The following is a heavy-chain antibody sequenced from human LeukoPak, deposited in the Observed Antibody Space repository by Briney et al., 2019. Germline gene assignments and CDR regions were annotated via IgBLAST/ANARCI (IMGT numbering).Heavy chain of an antibody. D-gene: IGHD6-19*01. CDR2: IYYSGST. CDR3: ARDSAVAGTRGYRT. Sequence: NPSETLSLTCTVSGGSISSYYWSWIRQPPGKGLEWIGYIYYSGSTNYNPSLKSRVTISVDTSKNQFSLKLSSVTAADTAVYYCARDSAVAGTRGYRTWGQGTLVTVSS. CDR1: GGSISSYY. J-gene: IGHJ5*02. V-gene: IGHV4-59*01.